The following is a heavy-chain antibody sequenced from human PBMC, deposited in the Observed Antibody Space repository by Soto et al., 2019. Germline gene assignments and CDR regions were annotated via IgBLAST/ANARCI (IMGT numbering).Heavy chain of an antibody. D-gene: IGHD2-15*01. V-gene: IGHV3-48*02. CDR2: ISSSSSTI. CDR1: GFTFSSYS. J-gene: IGHJ6*02. Sequence: GGSLRLSCAASGFTFSSYSMNWVRQAPGKGLEWVSYISSSSSTIYYADSVKGRFTVSRDNAKNSLYLQMNSLRDEDTAVYYCARDRGVVPEPYYYYYGMDVWGQGTTVTVSS. CDR3: ARDRGVVPEPYYYYYGMDV.